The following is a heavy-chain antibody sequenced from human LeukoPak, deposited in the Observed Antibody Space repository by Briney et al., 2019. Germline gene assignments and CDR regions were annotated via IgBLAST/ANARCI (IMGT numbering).Heavy chain of an antibody. Sequence: ASVKVSCKASGGTFSSYSISWVRQAPGQGLEWMGGIIPIFGTANYAQKFQGRVTITTDESTSTAYMELSSLRSEDTAVYYCARSGFNWFDPWGQGTLVTVSS. CDR2: IIPIFGTA. V-gene: IGHV1-69*05. CDR1: GGTFSSYS. CDR3: ARSGFNWFDP. J-gene: IGHJ5*02.